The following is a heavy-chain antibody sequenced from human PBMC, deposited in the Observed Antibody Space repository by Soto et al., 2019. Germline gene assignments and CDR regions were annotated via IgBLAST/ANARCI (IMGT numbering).Heavy chain of an antibody. J-gene: IGHJ4*02. CDR1: GYSISSGYY. CDR3: ARDIRGYSRAFDY. CDR2: IFSGGST. V-gene: IGHV4-38-2*02. Sequence: PSETLSLTCAVSGYSISSGYYWGWIRQPPGKGLEWIGYIFSGGSTKYNPSLKSRVTISLDTSSNQFSLELTSVTAADTAVYYCARDIRGYSRAFDYWGQGTLVTVSS. D-gene: IGHD5-18*01.